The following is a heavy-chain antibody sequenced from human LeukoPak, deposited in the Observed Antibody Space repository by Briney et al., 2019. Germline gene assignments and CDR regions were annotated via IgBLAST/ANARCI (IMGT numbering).Heavy chain of an antibody. V-gene: IGHV3-53*01. CDR3: ARGPRPGSSGYPNLDD. D-gene: IGHD3-22*01. CDR1: GSTVSSNY. CDR2: IYSGSST. J-gene: IGHJ4*02. Sequence: GGSLRLSCAASGSTVSSNYMNWVRQAPGKGLEWVSLIYSGSSTNYADSVKGRFTISRDDSKNTLYLQMNSLRAEDTAVYYCARGPRPGSSGYPNLDDWGQGTLVTVSS.